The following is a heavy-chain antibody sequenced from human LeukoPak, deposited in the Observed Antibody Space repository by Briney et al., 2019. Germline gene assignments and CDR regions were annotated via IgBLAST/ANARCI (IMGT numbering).Heavy chain of an antibody. Sequence: GGSLRLSCAASGFTFDDYGMSWVRQAPGKGLEWVSGINWNGGSTGYADSVKGRFTISRDNAKNSLYLQMNSLRAEDTALYYCARDHGYSSSGSGFDYWGQGILVTVSS. CDR2: INWNGGST. CDR1: GFTFDDYG. D-gene: IGHD6-13*01. V-gene: IGHV3-20*04. CDR3: ARDHGYSSSGSGFDY. J-gene: IGHJ4*02.